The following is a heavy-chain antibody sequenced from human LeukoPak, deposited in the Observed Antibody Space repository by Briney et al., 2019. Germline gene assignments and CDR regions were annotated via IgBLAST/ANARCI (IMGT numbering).Heavy chain of an antibody. Sequence: GGSLRLSCAATGFTFSSYTMNWVRQAPGKGLEWVSSISSSSSYIYYADSVKGRFTISRDNAKNSLYLQMNSLRAEDTAVYYCARGEGGAAFDIWGQGTMVTVSS. CDR3: ARGEGGAAFDI. CDR2: ISSSSSYI. D-gene: IGHD3-16*01. J-gene: IGHJ3*02. CDR1: GFTFSSYT. V-gene: IGHV3-21*01.